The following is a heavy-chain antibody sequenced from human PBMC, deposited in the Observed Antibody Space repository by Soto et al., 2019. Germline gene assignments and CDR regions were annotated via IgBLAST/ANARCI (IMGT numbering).Heavy chain of an antibody. CDR2: IIPILGIA. V-gene: IGHV1-69*02. CDR1: GGTFSSYT. CDR3: SREPFDYYYMDV. D-gene: IGHD1-26*01. J-gene: IGHJ6*03. Sequence: QVQLVQSGAEVKKPGSSVKVSCKASGGTFSSYTISWVRQAPGQGLEWMGRIIPILGIANYAQKFQGRVTITADKSTSTAYMELSSLRSEDTAVYYCSREPFDYYYMDVWGKGTTVTVSS.